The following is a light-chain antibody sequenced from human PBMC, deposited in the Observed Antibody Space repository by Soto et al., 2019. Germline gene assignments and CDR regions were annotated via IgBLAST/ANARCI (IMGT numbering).Light chain of an antibody. J-gene: IGKJ4*01. CDR2: ATS. CDR1: QGIAPY. Sequence: DVQMTQSPSSLSAFVGDRVTITCRASQGIAPYLAWFQQKPGKVPKLLIYATSTLQSGVPSRFSGSGSGTDFTLTINSLWPEDVGTYYCQKYNSAPLTFGGGTKVEIK. V-gene: IGKV1-27*01. CDR3: QKYNSAPLT.